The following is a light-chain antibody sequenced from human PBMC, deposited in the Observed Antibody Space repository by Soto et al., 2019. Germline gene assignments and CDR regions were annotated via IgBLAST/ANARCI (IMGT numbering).Light chain of an antibody. CDR1: QSVSSN. J-gene: IGKJ1*01. CDR2: GAS. CDR3: QQYSSSRT. V-gene: IGKV3-15*01. Sequence: EIVMTQSPATLSVSPGERATLSCRASQSVSSNLAWYQQKPGQAPRLLIYGASTRATGIPARFSGSGSETDFTLTITRLEPEDFAVYYCQQYSSSRTFGQGTKVDIK.